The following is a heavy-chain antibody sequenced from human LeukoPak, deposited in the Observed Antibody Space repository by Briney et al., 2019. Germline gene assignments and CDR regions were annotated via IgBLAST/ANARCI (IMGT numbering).Heavy chain of an antibody. CDR2: IYTSGST. CDR3: AGVSMVRGAPDYYFDY. J-gene: IGHJ4*02. Sequence: SETLSLTCTVSGDSISNYYWSWIRQPAGKGLEWIGRIYTSGSTNYNPSLKSRVTMSVDTSKNQFSLKLSSVTAADTAVYYCAGVSMVRGAPDYYFDYWGQGTLVTVSS. V-gene: IGHV4-4*07. D-gene: IGHD3-10*01. CDR1: GDSISNYY.